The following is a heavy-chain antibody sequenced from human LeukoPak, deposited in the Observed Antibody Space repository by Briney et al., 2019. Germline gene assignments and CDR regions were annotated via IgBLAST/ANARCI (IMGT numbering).Heavy chain of an antibody. D-gene: IGHD3-22*01. Sequence: PSETLSLTCTVSGGSITDYYWSWIRQPPGKGLEWIGYIYYSGSTNYNPSLNSRVTISVDTSKNQFSLRLSSVTPADTAVYYCARAPYYDSSGYYYWLDIWGQGTMVTVSS. CDR1: GGSITDYY. J-gene: IGHJ3*02. CDR2: IYYSGST. CDR3: ARAPYYDSSGYYYWLDI. V-gene: IGHV4-59*01.